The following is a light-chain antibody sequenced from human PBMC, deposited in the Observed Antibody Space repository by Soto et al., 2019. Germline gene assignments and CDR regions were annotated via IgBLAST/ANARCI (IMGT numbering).Light chain of an antibody. CDR1: QSVSSY. J-gene: IGKJ1*01. V-gene: IGKV3-11*01. Sequence: ELVLTQSPATLSLSPGERATLSCRASQSVSSYLAWYQQKPGQAPRLLIYDASNRATGIPARFSGSGSGTDFTLTISSLETEDFAVYYCQQRGNRPPWTFGQGTKVDIK. CDR2: DAS. CDR3: QQRGNRPPWT.